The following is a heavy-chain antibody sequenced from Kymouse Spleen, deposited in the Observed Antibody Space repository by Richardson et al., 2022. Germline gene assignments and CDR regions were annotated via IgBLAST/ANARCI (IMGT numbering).Heavy chain of an antibody. Sequence: QVQLQQWGAGLLKPSETLSLTCAVYGGSFSGYYWSWIRQPPGKGLEWIGEINHSGSTNYNPSLKSRVTISVDTSKNQFSLKLSSVTAADTAVYYCARVGQQGDYYYYYGMDVWGQGTTVTVSS. D-gene: IGHD6-13*01. CDR2: INHSGST. CDR3: ARVGQQGDYYYYYGMDV. V-gene: IGHV4-34*01. CDR1: GGSFSGYY. J-gene: IGHJ6*02.